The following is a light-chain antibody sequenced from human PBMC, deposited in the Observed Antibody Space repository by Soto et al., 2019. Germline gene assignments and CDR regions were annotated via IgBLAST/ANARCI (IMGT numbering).Light chain of an antibody. CDR3: QQYGSSPRT. Sequence: EIVITQSPATLSVTPGERATLSCRASQSVSSDFAWYQQKPGQAPRLLISDSSNRATGIPDRFSGSGSGTDFTLTISRLEPEDFAVYYCQQYGSSPRTFGQGTRLAIK. V-gene: IGKV3-20*01. CDR2: DSS. CDR1: QSVSSD. J-gene: IGKJ5*01.